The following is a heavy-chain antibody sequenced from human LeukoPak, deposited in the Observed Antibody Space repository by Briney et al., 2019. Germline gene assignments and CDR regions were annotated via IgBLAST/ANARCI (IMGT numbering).Heavy chain of an antibody. D-gene: IGHD3-10*01. CDR3: ASRYGSGSYYDY. Sequence: SETLSLTRTVSGGSISSGGYYWSWIRQHPGKGLEWIGYIYYSGSTYYNPSLKSRVTISVDTSKNQFSLKLSSVTAADTAVYYCASRYGSGSYYDYWGQGTLVTVSS. CDR2: IYYSGST. CDR1: GGSISSGGYY. J-gene: IGHJ4*02. V-gene: IGHV4-31*03.